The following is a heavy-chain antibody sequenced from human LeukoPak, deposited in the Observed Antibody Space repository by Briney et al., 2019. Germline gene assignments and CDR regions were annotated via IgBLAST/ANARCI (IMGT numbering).Heavy chain of an antibody. D-gene: IGHD2-15*01. V-gene: IGHV3-48*03. J-gene: IGHJ6*03. CDR2: ISSSGSTI. CDR1: GFTFSSYE. Sequence: GGSLRLSCAASGFTFSSYEMNWVRQAPGKGLEWVSYISSSGSTIYYADSVKGRFTISRDNAKNSLYLQMNSLRAEDTAIYYCAKNGDRGAYCSGGSCYPYYYYNMDVWGKGTTVTISS. CDR3: AKNGDRGAYCSGGSCYPYYYYNMDV.